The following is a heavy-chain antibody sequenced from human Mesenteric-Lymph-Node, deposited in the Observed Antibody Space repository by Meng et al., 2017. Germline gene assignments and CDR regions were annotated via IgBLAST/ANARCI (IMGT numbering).Heavy chain of an antibody. CDR3: ARGTTPYGDYSDY. Sequence: GGSLRLSCAASGFTFSSYAMHWVRQAPGKGLEWVAVISYDGSNKYYADSVKGRFTISRDNSKNTLYLQMNSLRAEDTAVYYCARGTTPYGDYSDYRGPGTLVTVSS. V-gene: IGHV3-30*01. J-gene: IGHJ4*02. D-gene: IGHD4-17*01. CDR2: ISYDGSNK. CDR1: GFTFSSYA.